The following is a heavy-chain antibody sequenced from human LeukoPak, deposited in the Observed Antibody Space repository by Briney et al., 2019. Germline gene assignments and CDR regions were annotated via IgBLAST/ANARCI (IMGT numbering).Heavy chain of an antibody. CDR2: IYHSGST. CDR1: GYSISSGYY. V-gene: IGHV4-38-2*02. J-gene: IGHJ4*02. Sequence: SETLSLTCTVSGYSISSGYYWGWIRQPPGKGLEWIGSIYHSGSTYYNPSLKSRVTISVDTSKNQFSLKLSSVTAADTAVYDCARESQLLSNDYWGQGTLVTVSS. D-gene: IGHD2-2*01. CDR3: ARESQLLSNDY.